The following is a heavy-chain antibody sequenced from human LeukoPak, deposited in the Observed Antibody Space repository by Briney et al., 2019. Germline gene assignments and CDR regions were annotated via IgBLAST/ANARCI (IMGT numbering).Heavy chain of an antibody. V-gene: IGHV4-61*08. CDR2: IYYSGST. J-gene: IGHJ6*02. Sequence: PSQTLSLTCTVSGGSISSSDYYWSWIRQRPGMGLEWIGRIYYSGSTNYNPSLKSRVTISLDTSKNQFSLRLSSVTAADTAVYYCARSYDSRGYYYYGMDVWGQGTTVTVSS. D-gene: IGHD3-22*01. CDR1: GGSISSSDYY. CDR3: ARSYDSRGYYYYGMDV.